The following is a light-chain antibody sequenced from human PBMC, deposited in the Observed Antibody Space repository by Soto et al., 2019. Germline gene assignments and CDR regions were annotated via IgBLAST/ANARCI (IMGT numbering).Light chain of an antibody. CDR1: SSNIGAGYD. Sequence: QSALTQPPSVSGAPGQRVTISCTGSSSNIGAGYDVHWYQQLPGTAPKLLIYGNSNRPSGVPDRFSGSKSGTSASLAITGLQAEAEADYYCQSYAVFGGVTKVTVL. CDR2: GNS. J-gene: IGLJ2*01. V-gene: IGLV1-40*01. CDR3: QSYAV.